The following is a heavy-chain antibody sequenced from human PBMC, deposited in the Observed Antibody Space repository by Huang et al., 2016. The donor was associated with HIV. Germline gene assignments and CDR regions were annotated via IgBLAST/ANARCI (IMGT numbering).Heavy chain of an antibody. CDR1: GGSISSGNYF. CDR3: ARMFVGGGLYDYYYMDV. CDR2: IYSGGNT. Sequence: QVQLQESGPGLVKPSQTLSLTCIVSGGSISSGNYFWSWIRQPAGRGLEWIGHIYSGGNTNYHPARKSRVTIAVDTSQNQFSLRLSAGTATDTGTYYCARMFVGGGLYDYYYMDVWGKGTSVTVSS. D-gene: IGHD3-10*01. V-gene: IGHV4-61*09. J-gene: IGHJ6*03.